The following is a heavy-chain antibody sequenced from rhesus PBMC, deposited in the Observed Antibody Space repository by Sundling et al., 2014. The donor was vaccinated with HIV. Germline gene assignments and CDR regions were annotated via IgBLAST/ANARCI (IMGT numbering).Heavy chain of an antibody. J-gene: IGHJ6*01. Sequence: QVQLQESGPGLVKPSETLSLTCAVSGASISTYYWSWIRQAPGKGLEWIGYIHGSGGTTNYNPSLKSRVTLSVHTSNNQFSLTLTSVTAADTAIYYCARHPMVPNFGLDSWGQGVVVTVSS. CDR3: ARHPMVPNFGLDS. CDR1: GASISTYY. CDR2: IHGSGGTT. D-gene: IGHD4-17*01. V-gene: IGHV4-169*01.